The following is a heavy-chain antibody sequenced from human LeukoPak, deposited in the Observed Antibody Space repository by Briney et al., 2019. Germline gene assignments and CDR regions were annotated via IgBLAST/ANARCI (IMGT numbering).Heavy chain of an antibody. D-gene: IGHD6-13*01. CDR3: ARQAYSSSWSDY. CDR2: INTNTGYP. Sequence: ASVKVSCKVSGSTLAESYIHWLRQAPGQGLEWMGWINTNTGYPTYAQGFTGRFVFSLDTSVSTAYLQISSLKAEDTAVYYCARQAYSSSWSDYWGQGTLVTVSS. CDR1: GSTLAESY. J-gene: IGHJ4*02. V-gene: IGHV7-4-1*02.